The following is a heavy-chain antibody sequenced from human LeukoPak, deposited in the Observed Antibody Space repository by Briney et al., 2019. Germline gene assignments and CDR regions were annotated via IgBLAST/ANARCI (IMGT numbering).Heavy chain of an antibody. CDR1: AFTFSTYS. D-gene: IGHD1-26*01. CDR2: ISRSSSTI. V-gene: IGHV3-48*04. Sequence: GGSLRLSCAASAFTFSTYSMNWVRQAPGKGLQWVSYISRSSSTIYYADSVKGRFTISRDNAKNSLYLQMNSLRPDDTAVYYCATTGSGSYYNYWGQGTLVTVSS. J-gene: IGHJ4*02. CDR3: ATTGSGSYYNY.